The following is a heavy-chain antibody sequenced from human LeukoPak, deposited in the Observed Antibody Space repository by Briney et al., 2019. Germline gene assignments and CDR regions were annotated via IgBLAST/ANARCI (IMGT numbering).Heavy chain of an antibody. CDR3: AKAFREFGSSSYSSFDI. Sequence: GGSLRLSCAASGSTLSSYAMSWVRQAPGKGLEWVSMTSGTGDETHYSDSVKGRFTISRDNSKNILYLRMNSLRAEDTAVYYCAKAFREFGSSSYSSFDIWGQGTLVTVSS. V-gene: IGHV3-23*01. D-gene: IGHD3-10*01. J-gene: IGHJ3*02. CDR2: TSGTGDET. CDR1: GSTLSSYA.